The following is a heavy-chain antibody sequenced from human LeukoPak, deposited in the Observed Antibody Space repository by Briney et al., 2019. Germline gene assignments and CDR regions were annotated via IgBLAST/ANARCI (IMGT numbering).Heavy chain of an antibody. CDR2: IKSRADGETT. CDR1: GFTFINAW. V-gene: IGHV3-15*01. J-gene: IGHJ3*02. D-gene: IGHD1-26*01. CDR3: TTEYEGSGSAFDI. Sequence: GGSLRLSCAASGFTFINAWMSWVRQAPGKGLEWVGRIKSRADGETTDYAAPVKGRFTIPRDNSKNTLQMNSLKIEDTAVYYCTTEYEGSGSAFDIWGQGTMVTVSS.